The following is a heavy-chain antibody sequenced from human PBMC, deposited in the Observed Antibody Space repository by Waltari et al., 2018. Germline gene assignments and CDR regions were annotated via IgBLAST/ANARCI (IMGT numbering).Heavy chain of an antibody. CDR3: ARVTYYYDSSGYRSDAFDI. CDR2: ISADNGNT. D-gene: IGHD3-22*01. V-gene: IGHV1-18*01. CDR1: GYTFTSYG. J-gene: IGHJ3*02. Sequence: QVQLVQSGAEVKKPGASVKVSCKASGYTFTSYGLSWVRQAPGKGLEWMGWISADNGNTNYAQKLQGRVTMTTDTSTSTAYMELRSLRSDDTAVYYCARVTYYYDSSGYRSDAFDIWGQGTMVTVSS.